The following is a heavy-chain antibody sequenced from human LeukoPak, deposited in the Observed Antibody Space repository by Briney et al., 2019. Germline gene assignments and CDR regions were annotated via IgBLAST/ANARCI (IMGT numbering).Heavy chain of an antibody. CDR1: GGSFSGYY. CDR3: ARGAITIFGVVAPLDV. Sequence: TSETLSLTCAVYGGSFSGYYWSWIRQPPGKGLEWIGEINHSGSTNYNPSLKSRVTISVDTSKNQFSLKLSSVTAADTAVYYCARGAITIFGVVAPLDVWGKGTTVTVSS. V-gene: IGHV4-34*01. J-gene: IGHJ6*04. D-gene: IGHD3-3*01. CDR2: INHSGST.